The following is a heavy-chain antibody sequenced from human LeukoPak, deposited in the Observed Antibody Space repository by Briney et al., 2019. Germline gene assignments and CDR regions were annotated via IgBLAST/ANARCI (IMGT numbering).Heavy chain of an antibody. V-gene: IGHV4-34*01. CDR1: GGSFSGYY. Sequence: SETLSLTCAVYGGSFSGYYWSWIRQPPGKGLEWIGEINHSGSTNYNPSLKSRVTISVDTSKNRFSLKLSSVTAANTAVYYCARGVPGIAVAGSYWYFDLWGRGTLVTVSS. CDR3: ARGVPGIAVAGSYWYFDL. D-gene: IGHD6-19*01. CDR2: INHSGST. J-gene: IGHJ2*01.